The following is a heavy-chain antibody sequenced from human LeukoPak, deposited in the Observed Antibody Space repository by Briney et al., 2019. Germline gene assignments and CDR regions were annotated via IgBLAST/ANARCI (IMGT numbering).Heavy chain of an antibody. V-gene: IGHV3-21*01. J-gene: IGHJ4*02. Sequence: PGGSLRLSCAASGFTFSSYSMNWVRQAPGKGLEWVSSISSSSYIYYADSVKGRFTISRDNAKNSLYLQMNSLRAEDTAVYYCAGSHYGDYPFDYWGQGTLVTVSS. CDR2: ISSSSYI. CDR1: GFTFSSYS. CDR3: AGSHYGDYPFDY. D-gene: IGHD4-17*01.